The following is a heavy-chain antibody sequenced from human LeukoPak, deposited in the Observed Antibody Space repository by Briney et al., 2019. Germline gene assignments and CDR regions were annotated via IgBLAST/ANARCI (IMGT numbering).Heavy chain of an antibody. Sequence: ASVKVSCKTSGYTFITYYIHWMRQVPGQGFEWMGWINPHSGGTNFAQKFLGRVTMTRDTSISTAYMELSRLRSDDTAVYYCARAAGVVRGVIMCWFDPWGQGTLVTVSS. V-gene: IGHV1-2*02. CDR1: GYTFITYY. J-gene: IGHJ5*02. CDR2: INPHSGGT. D-gene: IGHD3-10*01. CDR3: ARAAGVVRGVIMCWFDP.